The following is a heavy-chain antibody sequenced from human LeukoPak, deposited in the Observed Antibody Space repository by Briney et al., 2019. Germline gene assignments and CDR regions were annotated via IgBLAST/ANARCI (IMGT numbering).Heavy chain of an antibody. J-gene: IGHJ1*01. CDR1: GFTFSSYW. Sequence: GGSLRLSCAASGFTFSSYWMHWVRQAPGKGLVWVSGTNTDGSSTMYADSVRGRFTIARDNAKNTLYLQMNSLRAEDTAVYYCYGANAEHWGQGTLVTVSS. CDR3: YGANAEH. D-gene: IGHD4-23*01. CDR2: TNTDGSST. V-gene: IGHV3-74*03.